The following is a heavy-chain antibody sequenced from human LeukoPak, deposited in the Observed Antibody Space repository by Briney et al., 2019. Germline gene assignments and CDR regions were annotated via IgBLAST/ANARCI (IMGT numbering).Heavy chain of an antibody. CDR1: GFTFSSYA. Sequence: GGSLRLSCAASGFTFSSYAMSWVRQAPGKGLEWVSAISGSGGSTYYADSVKGRFTISRDNSKNTLYLQMNSLRAEDTAVYYCAKDPSPGGYYYYYMDVWGKGTTVTVSS. J-gene: IGHJ6*03. CDR3: AKDPSPGGYYYYYMDV. V-gene: IGHV3-23*01. CDR2: ISGSGGST.